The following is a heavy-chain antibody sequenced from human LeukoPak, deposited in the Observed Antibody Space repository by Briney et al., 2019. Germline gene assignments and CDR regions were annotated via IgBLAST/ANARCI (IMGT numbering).Heavy chain of an antibody. J-gene: IGHJ4*02. V-gene: IGHV3-7*01. CDR2: INQDGREK. CDR3: AKELIVVVLSITGRPLDF. CDR1: GFTLSTYW. D-gene: IGHD2-2*01. Sequence: PGGSLRLSCAASGFTLSTYWMSWVRQAPGKGLEWVANINQDGREKYHVDSVKGRFTISRDNAKNSLYLQMNSLRAEDSAVYCCAKELIVVVLSITGRPLDFWGQGTLVTVSS.